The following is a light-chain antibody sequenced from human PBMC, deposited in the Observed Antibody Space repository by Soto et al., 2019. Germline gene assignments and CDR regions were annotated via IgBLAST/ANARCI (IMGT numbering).Light chain of an antibody. CDR1: SSDVGGYNY. Sequence: QSALSQPPSASGSPGQSVTISCTGTSSDVGGYNYVSWYQQHPGKAPKLTIYEVSKRPSGVPDRFSGSKSGNTASLIVSGLQAEDEADYYCSSYAGSTSNYVFGTGTKVTVL. CDR3: SSYAGSTSNYV. CDR2: EVS. J-gene: IGLJ1*01. V-gene: IGLV2-8*01.